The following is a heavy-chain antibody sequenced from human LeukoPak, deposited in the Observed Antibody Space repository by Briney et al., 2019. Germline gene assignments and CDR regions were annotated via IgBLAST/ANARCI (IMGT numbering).Heavy chain of an antibody. Sequence: TPGGSLRLSCAASGFTLTSYSMNWVRQAPGKGLEWVSSISSNSNYIYYADSVKGRFTISRDNAKNSLYLQMSSLRAEDTAVYYCARTERPARYEAILSHMDVWGKGTTVTVSS. V-gene: IGHV3-21*01. D-gene: IGHD3-3*01. J-gene: IGHJ6*03. CDR1: GFTLTSYS. CDR2: ISSNSNYI. CDR3: ARTERPARYEAILSHMDV.